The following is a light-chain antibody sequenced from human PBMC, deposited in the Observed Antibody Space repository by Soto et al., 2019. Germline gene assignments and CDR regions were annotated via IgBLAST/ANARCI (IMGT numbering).Light chain of an antibody. CDR3: QQYQSYWT. Sequence: DIQLTQSPSTLSASVGDRVIITCRASQRISSWLAWYQQKPGKVPNPLIYDASNLESGVPSRFRGSGSGTEFTLTISSLQPDDFATYYCQQYQSYWTFGQGTKVE. CDR1: QRISSW. CDR2: DAS. J-gene: IGKJ1*01. V-gene: IGKV1-5*01.